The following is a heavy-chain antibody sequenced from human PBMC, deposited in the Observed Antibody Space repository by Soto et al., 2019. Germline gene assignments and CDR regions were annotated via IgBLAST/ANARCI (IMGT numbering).Heavy chain of an antibody. D-gene: IGHD3-10*01. CDR1: GGSFSGYY. V-gene: IGHV4-34*01. CDR3: ARDRLPKVRGVIGRDNWFDP. J-gene: IGHJ5*02. Sequence: QVQLQQWGAGLLKPSDTLSLTCAVYGGSFSGYYWSWIRQPPGKGLEWIGESNHSGSTNYNPSRTSRVTQSVSTSKNPCSMKLSYVTAADTAVYYCARDRLPKVRGVIGRDNWFDPWGQGTLVTVSS. CDR2: SNHSGST.